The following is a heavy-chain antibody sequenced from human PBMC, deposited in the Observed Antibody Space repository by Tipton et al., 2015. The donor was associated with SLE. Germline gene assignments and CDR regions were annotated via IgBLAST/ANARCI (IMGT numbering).Heavy chain of an antibody. V-gene: IGHV4-59*01. Sequence: TLSLTCTVSGGSISGYYWSWIRQPPGKGLEWIGDIYYSGSTNYNPSLKSRVTISVDTSKNQFSLKLSSVTAADTAVYYCARGVGSGSPLDYWGQGTLVTVSS. J-gene: IGHJ4*02. CDR1: GGSISGYY. D-gene: IGHD1-26*01. CDR2: IYYSGST. CDR3: ARGVGSGSPLDY.